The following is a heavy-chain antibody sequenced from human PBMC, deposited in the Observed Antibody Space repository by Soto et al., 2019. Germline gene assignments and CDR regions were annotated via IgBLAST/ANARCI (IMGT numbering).Heavy chain of an antibody. D-gene: IGHD3-9*01. V-gene: IGHV3-15*01. J-gene: IGHJ4*01. Sequence: PGGSLRLSCADSGFTFSDAWMSWVRQAPGKGLEWVGRIKSKFDGETIDYAAPVKGRFTISRDDSKNIVYLQMNSLNTEDTAVYYCATGLLRYYAYWGHGTLVTVSS. CDR2: IKSKFDGETI. CDR1: GFTFSDAW. CDR3: ATGLLRYYAY.